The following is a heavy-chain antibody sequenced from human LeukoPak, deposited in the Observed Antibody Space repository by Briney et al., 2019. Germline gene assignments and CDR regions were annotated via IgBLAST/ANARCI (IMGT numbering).Heavy chain of an antibody. CDR3: ARIGIAAAGTLPFDY. CDR2: INAGNGNT. V-gene: IGHV1-3*01. D-gene: IGHD6-13*01. Sequence: ASVKVSCKASGYTFTSYAMHWVRQAPGQRLEWMGWINAGNGNTKYSQKFQGRDTITRDTSASTAYMELSSLRSEDTAVYYCARIGIAAAGTLPFDYWGQGTLVTVSS. J-gene: IGHJ4*02. CDR1: GYTFTSYA.